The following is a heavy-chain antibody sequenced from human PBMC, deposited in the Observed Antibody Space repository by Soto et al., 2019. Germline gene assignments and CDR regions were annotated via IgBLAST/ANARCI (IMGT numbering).Heavy chain of an antibody. Sequence: EVLLVESGGGLVQPGGSLKLSCAASGFVFKDSSIHWVRQASGKGLEWVGRIRDRAYDYATAYAASVTGRFTISRDDSTNTEYLQMNSLETEDTAVYYCTRLISAAQDYWGQGTLVTVSS. CDR1: GFVFKDSS. J-gene: IGHJ4*02. CDR3: TRLISAAQDY. CDR2: IRDRAYDYAT. V-gene: IGHV3-73*01. D-gene: IGHD3-16*02.